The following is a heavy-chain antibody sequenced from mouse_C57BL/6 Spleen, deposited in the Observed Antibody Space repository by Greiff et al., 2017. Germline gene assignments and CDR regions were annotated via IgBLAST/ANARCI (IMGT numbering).Heavy chain of an antibody. CDR3: ARSSSWFAY. J-gene: IGHJ3*01. CDR2: INPHNCGS. CDR1: GYTFIDYN. V-gene: IGHV1-18*01. Sequence: EVQLQQSGPELVKPGASVKIPCKASGYTFIDYNMDWVKQSHGNSLEWIGDINPHNCGSIYYQKFKGKATLTVDKSASTAYMELRSLTCGDTAVYYCARSSSWFAYRGQEALVTISA.